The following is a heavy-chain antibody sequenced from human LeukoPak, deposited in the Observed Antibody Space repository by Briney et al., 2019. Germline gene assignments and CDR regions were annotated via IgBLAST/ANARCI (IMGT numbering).Heavy chain of an antibody. CDR2: IYYSGNS. CDR1: GGSISTYY. V-gene: IGHV4-59*01. Sequence: KPSETLSLTCTVSGGSISTYYWSWIRQPPGKGLEWIGYIYYSGNSSYNPSLKSRVTISVDTSKNQFSLKLSSVTAADTAVYYCAGLGASGNGYLSWFDPWGQGTLVTVSS. D-gene: IGHD3-22*01. J-gene: IGHJ5*02. CDR3: AGLGASGNGYLSWFDP.